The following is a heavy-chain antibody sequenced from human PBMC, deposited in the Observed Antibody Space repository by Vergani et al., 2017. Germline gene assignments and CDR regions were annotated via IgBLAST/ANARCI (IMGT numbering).Heavy chain of an antibody. CDR1: GGSISSGDYY. Sequence: QVQLQESGPGLVKPSQTLSLTCTVSGGSISSGDYYWSWIRQPPGKGLEWIGYTYYSGSTYYNPSLKSRVTISVDTSKNQFSLKLSSVTAADTAVYYCASRTYDSSGYYYGSAFDIWGQGTMVTVSS. CDR3: ASRTYDSSGYYYGSAFDI. V-gene: IGHV4-30-4*01. CDR2: TYYSGST. D-gene: IGHD3-22*01. J-gene: IGHJ3*02.